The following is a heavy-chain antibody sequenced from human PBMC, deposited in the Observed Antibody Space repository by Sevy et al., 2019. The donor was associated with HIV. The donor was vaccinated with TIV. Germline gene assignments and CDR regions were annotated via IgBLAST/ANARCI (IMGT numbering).Heavy chain of an antibody. Sequence: GGSLRLSCAASGFTFDEYGMHWVRQAPGKGLEWVSGINWNSGNIGYADSVKDQFTISRDNAKNSMYLQMNSLRAEDTVLYDCANAISITGGIAEVGRGLFGFWGQGTLVTVPS. D-gene: IGHD6-13*01. V-gene: IGHV3-9*01. CDR3: ANAISITGGIAEVGRGLFGF. CDR2: INWNSGNI. CDR1: GFTFDEYG. J-gene: IGHJ4*02.